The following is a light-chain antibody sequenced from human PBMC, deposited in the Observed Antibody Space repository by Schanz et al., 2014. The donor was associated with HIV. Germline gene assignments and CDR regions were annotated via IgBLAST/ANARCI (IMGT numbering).Light chain of an antibody. CDR2: EVS. Sequence: QSALTQPPSASGSPGQSVTISCTGTSSDVGGYNYVSWYQQHPGKAPKLMIYEVSERPSGVPDRFSGSKSGNTASLTVSGLQADDEADYYCASYTTSHTFVFGTGTKVTVL. V-gene: IGLV2-8*01. J-gene: IGLJ1*01. CDR3: ASYTTSHTFV. CDR1: SSDVGGYNY.